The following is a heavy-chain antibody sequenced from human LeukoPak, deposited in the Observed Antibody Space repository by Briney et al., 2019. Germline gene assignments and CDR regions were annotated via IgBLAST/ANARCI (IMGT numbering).Heavy chain of an antibody. J-gene: IGHJ4*02. CDR2: IYYSGST. CDR3: ARDRHGYLVY. CDR1: GGSISSGGYY. D-gene: IGHD3-22*01. V-gene: IGHV4-31*03. Sequence: SQTLSLTCTVSGGSISSGGYYWSWIRQHPGKGLEWIGYIYYSGSTYYNPSLKSRVTISVDTSRNQFSLKLSSVTAADTAVYYCARDRHGYLVYWGQGTLVTVSS.